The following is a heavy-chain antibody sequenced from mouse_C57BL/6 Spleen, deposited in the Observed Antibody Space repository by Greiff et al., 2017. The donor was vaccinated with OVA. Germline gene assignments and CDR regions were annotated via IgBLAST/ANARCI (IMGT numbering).Heavy chain of an antibody. J-gene: IGHJ2*01. CDR1: GFNIKDYY. D-gene: IGHD1-1*02. V-gene: IGHV14-2*01. CDR3: ASQFFTIFDY. Sequence: EVQLQQSGAELVKPGASVKLSCTASGFNIKDYYMHWVKQRPEQGLEWIARIDPGDGETNYAPKLQGKATITADTSSNTAYLQLSILTSEDTAVYYCASQFFTIFDYWGQGTTLTVSS. CDR2: IDPGDGET.